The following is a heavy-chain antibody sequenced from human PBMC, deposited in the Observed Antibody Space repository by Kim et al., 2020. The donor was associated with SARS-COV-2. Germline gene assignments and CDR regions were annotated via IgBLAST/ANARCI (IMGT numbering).Heavy chain of an antibody. V-gene: IGHV3-33*06. CDR2: IWYNGGKT. D-gene: IGHD3-22*01. CDR1: GFIFSNFG. CDR3: AKSKDYDNSGDYYYFDY. J-gene: IGHJ4*02. Sequence: GGSLRLSCSASGFIFSNFGMHWVRQAPGKGLEWLAVIWYNGGKTYYTDSIKGRFTISRDNSKNTLYLQMNSLRVEDTAIYYCAKSKDYDNSGDYYYFDYWGQGTPVTVSS.